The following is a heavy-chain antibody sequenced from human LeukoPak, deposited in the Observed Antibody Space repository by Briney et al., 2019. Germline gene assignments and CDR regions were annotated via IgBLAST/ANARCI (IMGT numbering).Heavy chain of an antibody. V-gene: IGHV3-7*01. CDR3: ARAPTYYDFWSGLLGMDV. Sequence: TGGSLRLSCAASGFTFSSYWMSWVRQAPGKGLEWVANIKQDGSEKYYVDSVKGRFTISRDNAKNSLYLQMNSLRAEDTAVYYCARAPTYYDFWSGLLGMDVWGQGTTVTVSS. CDR1: GFTFSSYW. CDR2: IKQDGSEK. J-gene: IGHJ6*02. D-gene: IGHD3-3*01.